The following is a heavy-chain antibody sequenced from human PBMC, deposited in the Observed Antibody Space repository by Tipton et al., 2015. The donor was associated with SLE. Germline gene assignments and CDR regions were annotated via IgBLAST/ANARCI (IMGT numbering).Heavy chain of an antibody. J-gene: IGHJ4*02. CDR3: ARTVGSHRNYYFDY. Sequence: TLSLTCSVSGDSIGTYYWSWIRLPPGKGLECIGYIYYSGSGNYNPSLKSRVTMSIDTSKNQFSMKLSSVTAADTAVYYCARTVGSHRNYYFDYWGQGTLVTVSP. CDR1: GDSIGTYY. D-gene: IGHD1-26*01. V-gene: IGHV4-59*07. CDR2: IYYSGSG.